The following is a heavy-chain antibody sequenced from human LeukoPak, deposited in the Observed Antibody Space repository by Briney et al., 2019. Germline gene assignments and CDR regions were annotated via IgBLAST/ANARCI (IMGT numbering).Heavy chain of an antibody. V-gene: IGHV1-69*05. D-gene: IGHD2-15*01. CDR3: ARMQDGGSNALHSYFDY. CDR2: IIPIFGTA. J-gene: IGHJ4*02. CDR1: GGTFSSYA. Sequence: SVKVSCKASGGTFSSYAISWVRQAPGQGLEWMGGIIPIFGTANYAQKFQGRVTITTDESTSTAYMELSSLRSEDTAVYYCARMQDGGSNALHSYFDYWGQGTLVTVSS.